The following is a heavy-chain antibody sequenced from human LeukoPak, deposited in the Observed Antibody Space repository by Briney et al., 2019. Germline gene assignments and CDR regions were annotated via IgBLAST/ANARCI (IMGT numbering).Heavy chain of an antibody. V-gene: IGHV1-24*01. Sequence: VASVKVSCKVSGYTLTELSMHWVRQAPGKGLEWMGGFDPEDGETIYAQKFHGRVTMTEDTSTDTAYMELSSLRSEDTAVYYCATVPRFLEWLLYDYWGQGTLVTVSS. D-gene: IGHD3-3*01. J-gene: IGHJ4*02. CDR3: ATVPRFLEWLLYDY. CDR1: GYTLTELS. CDR2: FDPEDGET.